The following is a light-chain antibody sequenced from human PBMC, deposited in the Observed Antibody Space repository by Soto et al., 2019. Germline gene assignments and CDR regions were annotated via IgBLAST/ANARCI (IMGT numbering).Light chain of an antibody. CDR3: QQYGSLPLT. Sequence: EIVLTQSPGTLSLSPGERATLSCRASQSVSSSYLAWYQHKSGQAPRHLIDGASSRATGIPDRFSGSESGTYVTLTISKLETEEFAVYYCQQYGSLPLTFGQGNKLEIK. CDR1: QSVSSSY. V-gene: IGKV3-20*01. CDR2: GAS. J-gene: IGKJ2*01.